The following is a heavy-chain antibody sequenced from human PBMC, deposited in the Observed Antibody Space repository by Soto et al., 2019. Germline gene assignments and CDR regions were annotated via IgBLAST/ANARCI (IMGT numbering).Heavy chain of an antibody. Sequence: QVQLVESGGGVVQPGRSLRLSCAASGFTFSSYGMHWVRQAPGKGLEWVAVIWYDGSNKYYADSVKGRFTISRDNSKNPLYLQMNRLRAEDTAVYYCARGTVHFDYWGQGTLVTVSS. CDR2: IWYDGSNK. J-gene: IGHJ4*02. CDR1: GFTFSSYG. V-gene: IGHV3-33*01. D-gene: IGHD4-17*01. CDR3: ARGTVHFDY.